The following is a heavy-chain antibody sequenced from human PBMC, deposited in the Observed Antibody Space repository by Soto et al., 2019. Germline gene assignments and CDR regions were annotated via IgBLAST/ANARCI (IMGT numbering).Heavy chain of an antibody. Sequence: QVQLVQSGAEVKKPGSSVKVSCKASGGTFSSYTISWVRQAPGQGIEWMGRIIPIFGIANYAQKFQGSITITADNSTRTAYMELSSLRSEDTGVYYCARGDGESDYWGKGTLVTVSS. D-gene: IGHD4-17*01. CDR3: ARGDGESDY. V-gene: IGHV1-69*02. J-gene: IGHJ4*02. CDR2: IIPIFGIA. CDR1: GGTFSSYT.